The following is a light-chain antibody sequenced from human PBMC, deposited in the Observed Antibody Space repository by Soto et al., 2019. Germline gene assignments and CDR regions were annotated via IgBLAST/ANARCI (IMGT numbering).Light chain of an antibody. J-gene: IGLJ1*01. CDR2: DVV. V-gene: IGLV2-14*03. CDR1: SSDVGGFNS. CDR3: SSYTSTMTNA. Sequence: QCVLTQPASMSGSPGQSITISCTGTSSDVGGFNSVSWYQLRPGTAPKLILYDVVDRPSGVSYRFSGSKSGNTASLTISGLQAADEADYFCSSYTSTMTNAVGSGPKVTVL.